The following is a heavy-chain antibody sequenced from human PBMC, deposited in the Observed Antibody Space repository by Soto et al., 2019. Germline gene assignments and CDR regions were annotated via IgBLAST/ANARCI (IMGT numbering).Heavy chain of an antibody. V-gene: IGHV4-4*07. CDR3: ARALSSAAGLYFDY. J-gene: IGHJ4*02. D-gene: IGHD6-13*01. Sequence: VQLQESGPGLVKPSETLSLTCTVSGGSISSYYWSWIRQPAGKGMEWIGRIHTTESTNYNPSLKSRVTMSIDTSNNQFSLKLSSLTAADTAVYYCARALSSAAGLYFDYWGQGTLVTVSS. CDR2: IHTTEST. CDR1: GGSISSYY.